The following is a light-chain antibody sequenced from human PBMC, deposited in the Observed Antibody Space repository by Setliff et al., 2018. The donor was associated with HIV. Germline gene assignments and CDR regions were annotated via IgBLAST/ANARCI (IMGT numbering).Light chain of an antibody. Sequence: SVLTQPASVSGSPGQSITISCTGASSDVGDYNYVSWYQQHPGKAPKLMIYEVSKRPSGVPNRFSGSKSGNTASLTISGLQAEDEADYYCSSYTSSNTLVFGSGTKVTVL. CDR1: SSDVGDYNY. V-gene: IGLV2-14*01. CDR3: SSYTSSNTLV. J-gene: IGLJ1*01. CDR2: EVS.